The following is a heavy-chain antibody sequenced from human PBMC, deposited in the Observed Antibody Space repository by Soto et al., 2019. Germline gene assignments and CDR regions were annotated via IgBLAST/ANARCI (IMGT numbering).Heavy chain of an antibody. D-gene: IGHD5-12*01. CDR1: GFSLDTTEVG. V-gene: IGHV2-5*01. CDR2: VYWNDDK. CDR3: VHSRKIARWLQWVS. Sequence: QITLKESGPTLVKPTQTLTLTCSFSGFSLDTTEVGVGWIRQPPGKALEWLALVYWNDDKRYRPSLEGRLTITKDTTKAQAVLTMTNTDPVDTGPYYCVHSRKIARWLQWVSWSDGTLATVSS. J-gene: IGHJ5*01.